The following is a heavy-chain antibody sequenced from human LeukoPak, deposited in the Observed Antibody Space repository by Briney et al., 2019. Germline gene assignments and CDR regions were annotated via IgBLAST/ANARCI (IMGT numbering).Heavy chain of an antibody. D-gene: IGHD6-19*01. CDR3: ARHLDYSSGWSFDY. CDR1: GGSFSGYY. J-gene: IGHJ4*02. V-gene: IGHV4-34*01. Sequence: SSETLSLTCAVYGGSFSGYYWSWIRQPPGKGLEWIGEINHSGSTNYNPSLKSRVTISVDTSKNQFSLKLSSVTAADTAVYYCARHLDYSSGWSFDYWGQGTLVTVSS. CDR2: INHSGST.